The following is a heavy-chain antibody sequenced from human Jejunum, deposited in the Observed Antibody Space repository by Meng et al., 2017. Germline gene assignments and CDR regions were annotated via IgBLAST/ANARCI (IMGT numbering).Heavy chain of an antibody. CDR3: ARASHSYDSWFDP. Sequence: QLQLQESGPGLVKPSETLSLSCPVSGGSISSRSYYWVWIRQSPGKGLEWIGQIYYNGKSYYNPSLKSRVTMSVDTSRSQFSLNLNTVTAADTAVYYCARASHSYDSWFDPWGQGTLVTVSS. D-gene: IGHD5-18*01. CDR1: GGSISSRSYY. J-gene: IGHJ5*02. V-gene: IGHV4-39*01. CDR2: IYYNGKS.